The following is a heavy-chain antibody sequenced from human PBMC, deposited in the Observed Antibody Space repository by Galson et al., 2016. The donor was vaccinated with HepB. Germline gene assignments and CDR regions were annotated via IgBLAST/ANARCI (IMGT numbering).Heavy chain of an antibody. CDR1: GFTFSSYW. Sequence: SLRLSCAASGFTFSSYWMNWVRQAPGKGLEWVANITLDGSEKNYEDSVKGRFTISRDNAKNSLYLQMNSLRAEDTAVYYCSGGSYFDYWGQGTLVTVSS. CDR3: SGGSYFDY. CDR2: ITLDGSEK. J-gene: IGHJ4*02. D-gene: IGHD3-10*01. V-gene: IGHV3-7*01.